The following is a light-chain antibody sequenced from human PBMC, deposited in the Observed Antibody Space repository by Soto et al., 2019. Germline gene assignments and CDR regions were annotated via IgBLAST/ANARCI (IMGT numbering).Light chain of an antibody. V-gene: IGLV2-14*02. CDR3: CSYIPSTTTHWV. J-gene: IGLJ3*02. CDR2: EGS. CDR1: SSDVGSYNL. Sequence: QSVLTQPASVSGSPGQSITISCTGTSSDVGSYNLVSWYQQHPGKAPKLMIYEGSKRPSGVSNRFSGSKSGNTASLTISGLQAEDEADYYCCSYIPSTTTHWVFGGGTKLTVL.